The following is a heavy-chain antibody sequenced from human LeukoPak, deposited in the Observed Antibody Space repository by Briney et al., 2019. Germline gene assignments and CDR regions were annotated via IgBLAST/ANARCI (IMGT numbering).Heavy chain of an antibody. CDR1: GFTFSSYW. CDR3: ARHDYGDELDY. D-gene: IGHD4-17*01. J-gene: IGHJ4*02. CDR2: IKQDGSEK. V-gene: IGHV3-7*01. Sequence: PGGSLRLSCAASGFTFSSYWMSWVRQAPGKGLEWVANIKQDGSEKYYVDSVKGRFTISRDNAKNSLYLQMNSLGAEDTAVYYCARHDYGDELDYWGQGTLVTVSS.